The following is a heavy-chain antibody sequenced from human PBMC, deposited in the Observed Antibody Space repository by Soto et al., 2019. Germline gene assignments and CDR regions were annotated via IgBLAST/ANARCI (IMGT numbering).Heavy chain of an antibody. Sequence: SLRLSCAASGFTFSNYAMSWLRQPPGKGLEWVSAISGSGDRTYYADPVKGRFTISRDNSKNTLYLQMNSLRAEDTAVYYCAKDPSGSSWFDPWGQGTLVTVSS. J-gene: IGHJ5*02. CDR3: AKDPSGSSWFDP. CDR1: GFTFSNYA. V-gene: IGHV3-23*01. CDR2: ISGSGDRT. D-gene: IGHD6-13*01.